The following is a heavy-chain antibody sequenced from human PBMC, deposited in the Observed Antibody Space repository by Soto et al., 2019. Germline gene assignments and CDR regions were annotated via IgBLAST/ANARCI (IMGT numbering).Heavy chain of an antibody. CDR3: ARSGSGMGCQY. V-gene: IGHV4-34*01. CDR2: GNHDGNT. CDR1: GGSFSGYS. J-gene: IGHJ4*02. Sequence: PSETLSLPCAVYGGSFSGYSWTWIRQPPGKGLEWIGEGNHDGNTNYNPSLKSRVTISVDTSKNQFSVKLTSVTAADTAVYYCARSGSGMGCQYWGQGTPVTVSS. D-gene: IGHD3-10*01.